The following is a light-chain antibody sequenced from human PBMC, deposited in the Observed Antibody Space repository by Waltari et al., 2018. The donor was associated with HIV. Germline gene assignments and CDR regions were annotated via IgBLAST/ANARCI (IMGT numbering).Light chain of an antibody. CDR1: SGSIASQY. CDR2: EDN. J-gene: IGLJ2*01. CDR3: QSYDSSNQGV. Sequence: NFMLTQPHSVSESPGKTVTISCTRSSGSIASQYVQWYQQRPGSSPTTVIYEDNQRPSGVPDRFSGSIDSSSNSASLTISGLKTEDEADYYCQSYDSSNQGVFGGGTKLTVL. V-gene: IGLV6-57*01.